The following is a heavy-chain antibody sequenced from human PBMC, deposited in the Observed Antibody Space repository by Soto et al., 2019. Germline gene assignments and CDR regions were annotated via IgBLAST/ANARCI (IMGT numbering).Heavy chain of an antibody. CDR3: ARDYGDYDDPRRFDP. CDR1: GGSISSGGYY. CDR2: IYYSGST. J-gene: IGHJ5*02. Sequence: QVQLQESGPGLVKPSQTLSLTCTVSGGSISSGGYYWSWIRQHPGKGLEWIGYIYYSGSTYYNPSRKSRVTISLDTSKNQCALKLSSVTAADTAVYYCARDYGDYDDPRRFDPGGQGTLVPVSS. V-gene: IGHV4-31*03. D-gene: IGHD4-17*01.